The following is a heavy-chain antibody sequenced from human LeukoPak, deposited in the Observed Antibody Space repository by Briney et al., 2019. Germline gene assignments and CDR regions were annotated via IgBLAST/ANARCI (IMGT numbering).Heavy chain of an antibody. V-gene: IGHV4-39*07. J-gene: IGHJ3*02. Sequence: SETLSLACTVSGGSISSITYYWGWIRQPPGKGLEWVGHMYYRGNTFYSPSLKSRVTISVDTSKNQFSLKLRSVTAADTAVYYCARALGAFDIWGQGTMVTVSS. CDR2: MYYRGNT. CDR3: ARALGAFDI. CDR1: GGSISSITYY.